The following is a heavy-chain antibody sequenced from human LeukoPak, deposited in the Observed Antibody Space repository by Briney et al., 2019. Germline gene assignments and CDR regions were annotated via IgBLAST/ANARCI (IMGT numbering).Heavy chain of an antibody. CDR3: ARDQGSSSWYPAYFDY. CDR2: ISSSSSYI. D-gene: IGHD6-13*01. Sequence: GGSLRLSCATSGFTFSSYSMNWVRQAPGKGLEWVSFISSSSSYIYYADSVKGRFTISRDNAKNSLYLQMNSLRAEDTAVYYCARDQGSSSWYPAYFDYWGQGTLVTVSS. CDR1: GFTFSSYS. J-gene: IGHJ4*02. V-gene: IGHV3-21*01.